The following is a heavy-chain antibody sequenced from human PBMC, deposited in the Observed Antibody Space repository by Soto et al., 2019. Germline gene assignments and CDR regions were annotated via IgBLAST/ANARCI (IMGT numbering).Heavy chain of an antibody. Sequence: GKSLKISCKGSGYSFTSYWIGWVRQMPGKGLEWMGIIYPGDSDTRYSPSFQGQVTISADKSISTAYLQWSSLKASDTAMYYCARAEVVVAATYYFDYWGQGTLVTVSS. CDR1: GYSFTSYW. D-gene: IGHD2-15*01. J-gene: IGHJ4*02. V-gene: IGHV5-51*01. CDR3: ARAEVVVAATYYFDY. CDR2: IYPGDSDT.